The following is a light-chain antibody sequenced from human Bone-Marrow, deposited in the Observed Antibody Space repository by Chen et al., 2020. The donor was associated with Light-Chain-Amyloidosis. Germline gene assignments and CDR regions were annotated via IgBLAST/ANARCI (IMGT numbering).Light chain of an antibody. CDR1: SSDVGGDNH. CDR2: EVT. CDR3: SSYTIRNTLV. V-gene: IGLV2-14*01. J-gene: IGLJ1*01. Sequence: QSALTQPASVSGSPGQSITISCTGTSSDVGGDNHVSWYQQHPDKAPKLMIYEVTNRPSWDPDRLSGSKSGKTASLTISGLQIEAAADYFCSSYTIRNTLVFGSGTRLTV.